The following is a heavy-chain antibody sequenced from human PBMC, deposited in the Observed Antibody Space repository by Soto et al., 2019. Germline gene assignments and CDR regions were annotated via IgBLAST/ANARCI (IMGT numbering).Heavy chain of an antibody. CDR1: GFTFNKYP. CDR3: AKVPPTHGGYFAS. CDR2: ISGSGGTE. J-gene: IGHJ4*02. V-gene: IGHV3-23*01. D-gene: IGHD6-13*01. Sequence: EVQVSESGGGLVQPGGSLRLSCVASGFTFNKYPMTWVRQAPGKGLEWVSGISGSGGTEYYADSVKGRFTISRDNSRIMLCLHMDSLRAEDTAVYYCAKVPPTHGGYFASWGKGTLVTVSS.